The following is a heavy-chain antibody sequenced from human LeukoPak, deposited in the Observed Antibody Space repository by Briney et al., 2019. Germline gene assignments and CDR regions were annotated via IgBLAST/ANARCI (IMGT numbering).Heavy chain of an antibody. CDR3: AREPFKWELHEDY. D-gene: IGHD1-26*01. CDR2: IKQDGSEK. CDR1: GFTFSSYW. V-gene: IGHV3-7*01. Sequence: GGSLRLSCAASGFTFSSYWMSWVRQAPGKGLEWVANIKQDGSEKYYVDSVKGRFTISRDNAKNSLYLQMNSLRAEDTAVHYCAREPFKWELHEDYWGQGTLVTVSS. J-gene: IGHJ4*02.